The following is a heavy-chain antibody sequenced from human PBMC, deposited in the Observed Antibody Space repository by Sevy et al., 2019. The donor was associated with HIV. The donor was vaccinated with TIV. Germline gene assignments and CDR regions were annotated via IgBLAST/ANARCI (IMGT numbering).Heavy chain of an antibody. J-gene: IGHJ4*02. CDR3: GGDGQDIVVVVAAEVLDY. V-gene: IGHV1-2*06. CDR1: GYTFTGYY. Sequence: ASVKVSCKASGYTFTGYYMHWVRQAPGQGLEWMGRINPNSGGTNYAQKFQGRVTMTRDTSISKAYMELSRLRSDETAVYYCGGDGQDIVVVVAAEVLDYWGQGTLVTVSS. CDR2: INPNSGGT. D-gene: IGHD2-15*01.